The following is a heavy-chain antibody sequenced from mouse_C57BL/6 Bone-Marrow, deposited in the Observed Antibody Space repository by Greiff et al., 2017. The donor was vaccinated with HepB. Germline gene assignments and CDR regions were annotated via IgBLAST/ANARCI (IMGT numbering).Heavy chain of an antibody. V-gene: IGHV1-69*01. CDR1: GYTFTSYW. Sequence: QVHVKQPGAELVMPGASVKLSCKASGYTFTSYWMHWVKQRPGQGLEWIGEIDPSDSYTNYNQKFKVKSTLTVDKSSSTAYMQLSSLTSEDSAVYYCARRYYYGSSPYYSMDYWGQGTSVTVSS. D-gene: IGHD1-1*01. J-gene: IGHJ4*01. CDR3: ARRYYYGSSPYYSMDY. CDR2: IDPSDSYT.